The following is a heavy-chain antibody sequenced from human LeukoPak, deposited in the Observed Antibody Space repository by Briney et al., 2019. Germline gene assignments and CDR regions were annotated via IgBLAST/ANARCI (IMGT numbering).Heavy chain of an antibody. CDR3: AKDRLALPYDAFDI. J-gene: IGHJ3*02. CDR2: ISWNSGSI. CDR1: GFTFDDYT. D-gene: IGHD1-26*01. V-gene: IGHV3-9*03. Sequence: GGSLRLSCAASGFTFDDYTMHWVRQAPGKGLEWVSGISWNSGSIGYADSVKGRFTISRDNTKNSLYLQMNSLRAEDMALYYCAKDRLALPYDAFDIWGQGTMVTVSS.